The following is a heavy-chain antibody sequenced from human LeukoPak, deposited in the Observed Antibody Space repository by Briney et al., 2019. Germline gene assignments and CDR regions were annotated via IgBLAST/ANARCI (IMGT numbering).Heavy chain of an antibody. CDR1: GGSISSYY. Sequence: SETLSLTCTVSGGSISSYYWSWIRQPPGKGLEWIGYIYYSGSTNYNPSLKSRVTISVDTSKNQFSLKLSSVTAADTAVYYCARTEMAPYNWFDPWGQGTLVTVSS. D-gene: IGHD5-12*01. CDR3: ARTEMAPYNWFDP. CDR2: IYYSGST. V-gene: IGHV4-59*08. J-gene: IGHJ5*02.